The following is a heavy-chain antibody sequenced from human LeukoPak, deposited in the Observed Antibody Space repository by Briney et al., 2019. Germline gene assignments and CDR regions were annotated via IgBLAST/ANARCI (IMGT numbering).Heavy chain of an antibody. CDR1: GGSISSYY. J-gene: IGHJ5*02. Sequence: SETLSLTCTVSGGSISSYYWSWIRQPPGKGLEWIGYIYYSGSTNYNPSLKSRVTISVDTYKNQFSLKLSSVTAADTAVYYCARARGDIVLMVYADNWFDPWGQGTLVTVSS. V-gene: IGHV4-59*01. CDR2: IYYSGST. CDR3: ARARGDIVLMVYADNWFDP. D-gene: IGHD2-8*01.